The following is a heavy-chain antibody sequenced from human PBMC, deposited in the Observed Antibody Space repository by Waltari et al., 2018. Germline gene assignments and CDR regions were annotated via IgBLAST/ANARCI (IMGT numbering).Heavy chain of an antibody. CDR1: GYTFTGYY. J-gene: IGHJ5*02. D-gene: IGHD5-12*01. Sequence: QVQLVQSEAEVKKPGASVKVSCKASGYTFTGYYMHWVRQAPGQGLEWMGGIIPIFGTANYAQKFQGRVTITADESTSTAYMELSSLRSEDTAVYYCARLPGYDVPWGQGTLVTVSS. CDR3: ARLPGYDVP. CDR2: IIPIFGTA. V-gene: IGHV1-69*01.